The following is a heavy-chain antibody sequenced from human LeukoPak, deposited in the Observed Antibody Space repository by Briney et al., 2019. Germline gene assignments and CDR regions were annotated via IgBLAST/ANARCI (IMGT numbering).Heavy chain of an antibody. CDR2: IYTSGST. CDR1: GGPISSYY. Sequence: PSETLSLTCTVSGGPISSYYWSWIRQPAGKGLEWIGRIYTSGSTNYNPSLKSRVTMSVDTSKNQFSLKLSSVTAADTAVYYCARGGSGYDYYYYYMDVWGKGTTVTVSS. J-gene: IGHJ6*03. V-gene: IGHV4-4*07. D-gene: IGHD5-12*01. CDR3: ARGGSGYDYYYYYMDV.